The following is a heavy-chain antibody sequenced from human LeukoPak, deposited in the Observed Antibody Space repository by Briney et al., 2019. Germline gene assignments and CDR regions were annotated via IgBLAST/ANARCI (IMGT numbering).Heavy chain of an antibody. CDR1: GFTFSGSA. J-gene: IGHJ4*02. D-gene: IGHD3-16*01. Sequence: GGSMRLSCAASGFTFSGSAMHWVRQASGKGMEWVGRITEKASNYATAYAESVKDRFTISGDDSKSMAYLQMKGLKTDDSAVYYCRSESVDTLMIVDYWGQGALVTVSS. CDR2: ITEKASNYAT. V-gene: IGHV3-73*01. CDR3: RSESVDTLMIVDY.